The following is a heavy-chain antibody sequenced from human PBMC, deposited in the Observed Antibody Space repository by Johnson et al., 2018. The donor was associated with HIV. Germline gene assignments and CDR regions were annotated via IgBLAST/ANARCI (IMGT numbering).Heavy chain of an antibody. CDR2: IFTVGDV. D-gene: IGHD2-21*02. V-gene: IGHV3-53*05. J-gene: IGHJ3*02. CDR3: AKDLVVTAPGAFDI. Sequence: LEWVSVIFTVGDVYYADSVKGRFTISRDNSKNTLYLQMSSLRAEDTAVYYCAKDLVVTAPGAFDIWGQGTMVTVSS.